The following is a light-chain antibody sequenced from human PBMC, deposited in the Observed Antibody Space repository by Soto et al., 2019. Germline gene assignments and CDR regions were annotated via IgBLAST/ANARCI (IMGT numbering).Light chain of an antibody. CDR1: QSVSNF. J-gene: IGKJ1*01. Sequence: PGERDTLSCRASQSVSNFLAWYQQKPGQAPRLLIHGASTRATGIPDRFSGSGSGTDFTLTINRLEPEDSAVYFCQHYGTTSATFGQGTKVDIK. CDR2: GAS. V-gene: IGKV3-20*01. CDR3: QHYGTTSAT.